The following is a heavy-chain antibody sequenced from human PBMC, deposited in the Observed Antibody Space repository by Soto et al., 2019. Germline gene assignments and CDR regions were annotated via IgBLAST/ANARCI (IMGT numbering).Heavy chain of an antibody. CDR3: ARLGPTSGHSNQPLDY. V-gene: IGHV5-51*01. D-gene: IGHD4-4*01. Sequence: GESLKISCKGSGNSFTTYWIGWVRQKPGKGLEWMGIIYPGDSYTTYSPSFQGQVTISADKSISTAYLQWSSLKASDTAMYYCARLGPTSGHSNQPLDYWGQGTLVTVSS. CDR2: IYPGDSYT. J-gene: IGHJ4*02. CDR1: GNSFTTYW.